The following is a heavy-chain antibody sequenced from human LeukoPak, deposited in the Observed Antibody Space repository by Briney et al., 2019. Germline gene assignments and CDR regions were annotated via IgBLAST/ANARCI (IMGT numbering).Heavy chain of an antibody. Sequence: PSETLSLTCAVYGGSFSGYYWSWIRQPPGKGPEWIGEINHSGSTNYNPSLKSRVTISVDTSKNQFSLKLSSVTAADTAVYYCARGKAAAGTPEYYYYYYGMDVWGQGTTVTVSS. J-gene: IGHJ6*02. CDR2: INHSGST. CDR1: GGSFSGYY. V-gene: IGHV4-34*01. D-gene: IGHD6-13*01. CDR3: ARGKAAAGTPEYYYYYYGMDV.